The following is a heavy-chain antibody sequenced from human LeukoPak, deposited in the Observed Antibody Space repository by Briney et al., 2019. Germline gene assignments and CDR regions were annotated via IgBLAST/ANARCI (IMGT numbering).Heavy chain of an antibody. CDR1: GYTFTNYG. CDR2: ISGYNGKT. CDR3: ARDEKKYCSGGTCPAYFDY. D-gene: IGHD2-15*01. J-gene: IGHJ4*02. V-gene: IGHV1-18*01. Sequence: GASVKVSCKASGYTFTNYGISWVRQAPGQGLGWMSWISGYNGKTNYALKLRGRVTMTTDTSTSTAYMELRSLRADDTAVYYCARDEKKYCSGGTCPAYFDYWGQGTLVTVSS.